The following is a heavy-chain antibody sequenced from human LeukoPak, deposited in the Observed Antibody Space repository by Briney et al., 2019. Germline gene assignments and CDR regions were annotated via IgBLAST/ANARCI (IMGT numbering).Heavy chain of an antibody. D-gene: IGHD6-19*01. CDR1: GFTFRSHT. CDR3: ARDGGGGWYEY. V-gene: IGHV3-30-3*01. CDR2: ISNDGSNK. Sequence: PGGSLRLSCAVYGFTFRSHTMHWVRQAPGKGLEWVAVISNDGSNKYHADSVKGRLIISRDNAKNTLYLHMNSLRVEDTAVYYCARDGGGGWYEYWGQGTLVTVSS. J-gene: IGHJ4*02.